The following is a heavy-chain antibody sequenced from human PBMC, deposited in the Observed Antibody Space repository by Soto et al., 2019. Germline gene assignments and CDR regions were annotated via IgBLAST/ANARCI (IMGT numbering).Heavy chain of an antibody. D-gene: IGHD4-4*01. Sequence: QLQLQESGPGLVKPSETLSLTCTVSGGSISSSSYYWGWIRQPPGKGLEWIGSIYYSGSTYYNPSLKSRVTISVDTSKNQFSLKLSSVTAADTAVYYCARHGFMTTTGQLDYWGQGTLVTVSS. V-gene: IGHV4-39*01. J-gene: IGHJ4*02. CDR1: GGSISSSSYY. CDR2: IYYSGST. CDR3: ARHGFMTTTGQLDY.